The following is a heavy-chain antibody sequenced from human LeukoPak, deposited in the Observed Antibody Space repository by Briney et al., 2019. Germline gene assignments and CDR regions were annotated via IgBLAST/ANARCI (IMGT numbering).Heavy chain of an antibody. Sequence: PGGSLRLSCAASGFTFSSYSMNWVRQAPGKGLEWVSYISRDSNIIYYADSVKGRFTISRDNAKNSVSLRMNSLRAEDTAVYYCARAYDTNTYGYVYWGQGTLVTVSS. CDR3: ARAYDTNTYGYVY. CDR1: GFTFSSYS. V-gene: IGHV3-48*01. J-gene: IGHJ4*02. D-gene: IGHD5-18*01. CDR2: ISRDSNII.